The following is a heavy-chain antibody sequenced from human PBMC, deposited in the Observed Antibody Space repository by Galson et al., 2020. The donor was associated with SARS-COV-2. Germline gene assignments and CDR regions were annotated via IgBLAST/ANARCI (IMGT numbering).Heavy chain of an antibody. D-gene: IGHD2-2*01. V-gene: IGHV3-48*01. CDR2: ISSSGDVT. CDR3: ARRVLVMDECYVDG. Sequence: GGSLRLSCAASGFSFSSHHMNWVRQTPGKGLEWISYISSSGDVTYYLDSVEGRFTISRDNAENILYLQMNSLRVEDTAVYYCARRVLVMDECYVDGWGKRTTVTVSS. CDR1: GFSFSSHH. J-gene: IGHJ6*04.